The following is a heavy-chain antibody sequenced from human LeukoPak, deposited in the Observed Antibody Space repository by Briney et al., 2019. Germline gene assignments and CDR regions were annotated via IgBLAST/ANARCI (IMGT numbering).Heavy chain of an antibody. CDR3: ARGHYDVLAASYKWTPDY. J-gene: IGHJ4*02. D-gene: IGHD3-9*01. CDR1: GFTFNTFN. V-gene: IGHV3-21*01. Sequence: PGGSLRLSCAASGFTFNTFNMNWVRQAPGKGLEWVSSISSGGDYIYYADSVKGRFTTSRDNAKNSLSLQLNSLRVEDTAVYYCARGHYDVLAASYKWTPDYWGQGTLVTVSS. CDR2: ISSGGDYI.